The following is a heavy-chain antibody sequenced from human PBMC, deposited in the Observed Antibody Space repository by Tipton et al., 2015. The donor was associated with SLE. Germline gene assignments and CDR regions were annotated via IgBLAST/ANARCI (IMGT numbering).Heavy chain of an antibody. J-gene: IGHJ3*01. CDR2: IGTAGDA. CDR1: VFTFSSYD. CDR3: ARGGSDAFDF. V-gene: IGHV3-13*01. D-gene: IGHD3-16*01. Sequence: SLRLSCAASVFTFSSYDMHWVRQATGKGLEWVSAIGTAGDAYYPGSVKGRFTISRENAKHSLYLQMTNLRAGDTAVYCCARGGSDAFDFWGQGTRVTVSS.